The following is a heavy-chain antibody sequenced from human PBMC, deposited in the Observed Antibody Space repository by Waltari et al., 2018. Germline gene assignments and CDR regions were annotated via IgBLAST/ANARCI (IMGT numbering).Heavy chain of an antibody. CDR3: ARVQGGGVGVPAAIID. J-gene: IGHJ4*02. CDR1: GGSISSYY. Sequence: QVQLQESGPGLVKPSETLSLTCTASGGSISSYYWSWIRQPPGKGMYWIGYIYYTGRTNYNPSHKIRAIMSVDTSKNQSSLTLSSMTAADTTWYYCARVQGGGVGVPAAIIDWGQEALVTVSS. D-gene: IGHD2-2*02. CDR2: IYYTGRT. V-gene: IGHV4-59*01.